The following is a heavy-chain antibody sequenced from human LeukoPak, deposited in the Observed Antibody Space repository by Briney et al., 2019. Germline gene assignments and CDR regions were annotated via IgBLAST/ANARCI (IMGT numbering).Heavy chain of an antibody. J-gene: IGHJ6*04. CDR3: AKDPRTKYCSSTSCYGRGNYYYGMDV. D-gene: IGHD2-2*01. V-gene: IGHV3-30*18. CDR1: GFTFSSYG. Sequence: PGGSLRLSCAASGFTFSSYGMHWVRQAPGKGLEWVAVISYDGSNKYYADSVKGRFTISRDNSKNTLYLQMNSLRAEDTAVYYCAKDPRTKYCSSTSCYGRGNYYYGMDVWGKGTTVIVS. CDR2: ISYDGSNK.